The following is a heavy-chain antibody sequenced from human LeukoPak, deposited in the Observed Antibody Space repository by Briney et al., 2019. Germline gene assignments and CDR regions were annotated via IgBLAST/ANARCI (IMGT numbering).Heavy chain of an antibody. Sequence: GGSLRLSCAASGFTFSSYGMSWVRQAPGKGLEWVSAFSCSGGDTYYADSVKGRFTISRDNSKNTLYLQMNSLRAEDTAVYYCAKSGYNRFDYWGQGPLVTVSS. CDR1: GFTFSSYG. V-gene: IGHV3-23*01. CDR3: AKSGYNRFDY. D-gene: IGHD5-24*01. CDR2: FSCSGGDT. J-gene: IGHJ4*02.